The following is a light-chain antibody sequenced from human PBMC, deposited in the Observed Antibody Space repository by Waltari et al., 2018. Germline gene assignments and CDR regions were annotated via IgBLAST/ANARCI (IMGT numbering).Light chain of an antibody. CDR3: QQRSNWPPYT. J-gene: IGKJ2*01. V-gene: IGKV3-11*01. Sequence: EIVLTQSPATLSLSPGERATLSCRASQSVSSYLALYQQKPGQAPRLLIYDASNRATGIPARFSGSGSGTDFTLTISSLEPEDFAVYYCQQRSNWPPYTFGQGTKLEIK. CDR1: QSVSSY. CDR2: DAS.